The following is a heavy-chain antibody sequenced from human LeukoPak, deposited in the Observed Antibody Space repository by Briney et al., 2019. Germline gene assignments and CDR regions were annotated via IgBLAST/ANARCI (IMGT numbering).Heavy chain of an antibody. CDR3: ARDLGQYYDTSDNWFDP. CDR1: GFTFSSYW. J-gene: IGHJ5*02. CDR2: INSDETIS. V-gene: IGHV3-74*01. Sequence: GGSLRLSCAASGFTFSSYWMHWVRQVPNQGLMWVSRINSDETISEYVDSVNGRFTISRDNAKNTLNLQMNSLRAEDTAVYYCARDLGQYYDTSDNWFDPWGQGTLVTVSS. D-gene: IGHD3-22*01.